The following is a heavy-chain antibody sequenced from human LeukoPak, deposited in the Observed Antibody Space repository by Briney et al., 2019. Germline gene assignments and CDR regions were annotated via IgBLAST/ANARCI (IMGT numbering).Heavy chain of an antibody. V-gene: IGHV3-23*01. J-gene: IGHJ6*02. CDR3: AKDLGGKPYYYYGMDV. CDR1: GFTFSSYD. CDR2: ISGGGGGT. Sequence: GGSLRLSCAASGFTFSSYDMHWVRQATGKGLEWVSSISGGGGGTFYADSVKGRFTISRDNSKNTLYLQMNSLRAEDTAVYYCAKDLGGKPYYYYGMDVWGQGTTVTVSS.